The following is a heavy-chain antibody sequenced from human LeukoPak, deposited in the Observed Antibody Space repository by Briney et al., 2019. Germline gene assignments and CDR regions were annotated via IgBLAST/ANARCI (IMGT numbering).Heavy chain of an antibody. CDR1: GGSISSYY. D-gene: IGHD4-17*01. Sequence: SETLSLTCTVSGGSISSYYWSWIRQPPGKGLEWIGYIYTSGSTNYNPSLKSRVTISVDTSKNQFSLKLSPVTAADTAVYYCARQGGDYYEYYFDYWGQGTLVTVSS. CDR2: IYTSGST. CDR3: ARQGGDYYEYYFDY. V-gene: IGHV4-4*09. J-gene: IGHJ4*02.